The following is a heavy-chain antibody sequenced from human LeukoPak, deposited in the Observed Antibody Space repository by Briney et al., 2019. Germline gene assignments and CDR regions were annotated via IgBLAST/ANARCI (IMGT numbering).Heavy chain of an antibody. V-gene: IGHV5-51*01. Sequence: GESLKISCQGSGYSFTTYWIGWVRQMPGKGLEWMGIIFPGDSDTIYSPSFQGQVPISADKSINTAYLQWSSLKASDTAMYYCATSESQTKFDYWGQGTLVTVSS. CDR3: ATSESQTKFDY. D-gene: IGHD1/OR15-1a*01. CDR1: GYSFTTYW. CDR2: IFPGDSDT. J-gene: IGHJ4*02.